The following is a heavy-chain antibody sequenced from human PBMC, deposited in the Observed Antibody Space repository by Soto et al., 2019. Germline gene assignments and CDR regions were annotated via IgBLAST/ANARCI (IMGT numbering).Heavy chain of an antibody. Sequence: ASVKVSCKASGYTFTSYGISWVRQAPGQGLEWMGWINVYNGNTNYAQKLQGRVTMTTDTSTSTAYLDLSSLRSEDTAVYYCARAAHPSEQNYDFWSGYPGSGFLFGFDYWGQGTLVTVSS. V-gene: IGHV1-18*01. CDR3: ARAAHPSEQNYDFWSGYPGSGFLFGFDY. CDR1: GYTFTSYG. CDR2: INVYNGNT. D-gene: IGHD3-3*01. J-gene: IGHJ4*02.